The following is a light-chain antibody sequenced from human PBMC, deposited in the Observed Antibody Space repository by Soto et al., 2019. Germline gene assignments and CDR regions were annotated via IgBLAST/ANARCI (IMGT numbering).Light chain of an antibody. J-gene: IGKJ4*01. CDR2: KAS. V-gene: IGKV1-5*03. CDR3: QQYNSYRLT. Sequence: DIRMTQSPSTLSAYVGDRVTITCRASQSISSWLAWYQQKPGKAPKLLIYKASSLESGVPSRFSGSGSGTEFTLTISSLQPDDFATYYCQQYNSYRLTFGGGTKVDI. CDR1: QSISSW.